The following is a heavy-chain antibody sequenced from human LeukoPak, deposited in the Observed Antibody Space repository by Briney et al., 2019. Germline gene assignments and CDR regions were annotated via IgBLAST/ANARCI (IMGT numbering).Heavy chain of an antibody. V-gene: IGHV1-24*01. Sequence: ASVKVSCKVSGYTLTELSVHWVRQAPGKGLEWMGNFDTKDGDTIYAHRFQGRVTMTEDTSTDTAYMELSSLRSEDTAVYYCATDYYYDSSGSYYTVDYWGQGTLVTVSS. CDR1: GYTLTELS. D-gene: IGHD3-22*01. J-gene: IGHJ4*02. CDR3: ATDYYYDSSGSYYTVDY. CDR2: FDTKDGDT.